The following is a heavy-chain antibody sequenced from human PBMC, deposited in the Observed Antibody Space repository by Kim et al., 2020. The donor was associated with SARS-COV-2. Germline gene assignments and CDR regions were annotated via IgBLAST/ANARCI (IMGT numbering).Heavy chain of an antibody. CDR1: GYTFTGYY. V-gene: IGHV1-2*02. CDR3: ASETWGAKTTYCSSTSCGVDY. J-gene: IGHJ4*02. CDR2: INPNSGGT. Sequence: ASVKVSCKASGYTFTGYYMHWVRQAPGQGLEWMGWINPNSGGTNYAQKFQGRVTMTRDTSISTAYMELSRLRSDDTAVYYCASETWGAKTTYCSSTSCGVDYWGQGTLVTVSS. D-gene: IGHD2-2*01.